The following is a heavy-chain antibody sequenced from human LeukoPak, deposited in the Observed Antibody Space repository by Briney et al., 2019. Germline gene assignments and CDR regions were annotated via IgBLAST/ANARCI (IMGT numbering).Heavy chain of an antibody. CDR2: ISSSSSYI. V-gene: IGHV3-21*01. CDR3: AVLWFGELLSLRTTLVDGMDV. Sequence: GGSLRLSCAASGFTFSSYSMNWVRQAPGKGLEWVSSISSSSSYIYYADSVKGRFTISRDNAKNSLYLQMNSLRAEDTAVYYCAVLWFGELLSLRTTLVDGMDVWGQGTTVTVSS. J-gene: IGHJ6*02. CDR1: GFTFSSYS. D-gene: IGHD3-10*01.